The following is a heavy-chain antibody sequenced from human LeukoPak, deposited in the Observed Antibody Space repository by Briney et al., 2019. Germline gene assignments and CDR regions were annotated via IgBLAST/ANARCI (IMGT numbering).Heavy chain of an antibody. CDR2: ISSSNSYI. V-gene: IGHV3-21*01. CDR1: GFTVSSNY. D-gene: IGHD6-13*01. CDR3: ARARSSSWYGMDV. Sequence: GGSLRLSCAASGFTVSSNYMSWVRQAPGKGLEWVSSISSSNSYIYCADSVKGRFTISRDNAKNSLYLQMNSLRAEDTAVYYCARARSSSWYGMDVWGQGTTVTVSS. J-gene: IGHJ6*02.